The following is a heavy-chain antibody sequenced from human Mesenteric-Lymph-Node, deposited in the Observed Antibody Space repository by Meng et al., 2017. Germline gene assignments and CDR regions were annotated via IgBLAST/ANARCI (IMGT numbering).Heavy chain of an antibody. CDR1: GFTFSSYA. Sequence: GESLKISCAASGFTFSSYAMSWVRQAPGKGLHWVSGISGSGGATHYADSVKGRFTISRDNSKRTTYLQMNSLGADDTAVYYCARDLGWVLFDYWGQGALVTVSS. V-gene: IGHV3-23*01. CDR3: ARDLGWVLFDY. CDR2: ISGSGGAT. D-gene: IGHD3-3*01. J-gene: IGHJ4*02.